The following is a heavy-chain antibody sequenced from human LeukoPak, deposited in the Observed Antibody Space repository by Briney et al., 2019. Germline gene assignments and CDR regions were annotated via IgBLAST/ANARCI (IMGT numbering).Heavy chain of an antibody. V-gene: IGHV1-18*01. CDR2: ISAYNGNT. Sequence: ASVKVSCKASGYTFTSYGISWVRQAPGQGLEWMGWISAYNGNTNNAQKLQGRVTMTRDTSISTAYMELSRLRSEDTAVYYCARDLGYSGYGSDYWGQGTLVTVSS. CDR1: GYTFTSYG. J-gene: IGHJ4*02. CDR3: ARDLGYSGYGSDY. D-gene: IGHD5-12*01.